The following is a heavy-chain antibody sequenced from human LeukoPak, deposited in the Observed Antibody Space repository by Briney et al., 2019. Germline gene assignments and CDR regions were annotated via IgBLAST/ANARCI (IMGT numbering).Heavy chain of an antibody. Sequence: GGSLRLSCAASGFTLSNYAMSWVRQAPGKGPEWVSVISNSGGGTYYADSVKGRFTISRDISKNTLYLQMNSLRAEDTAVYYCGKNRYSGSLSPFDIWGQGTMVTVSS. J-gene: IGHJ3*02. D-gene: IGHD1-26*01. CDR2: ISNSGGGT. CDR3: GKNRYSGSLSPFDI. CDR1: GFTLSNYA. V-gene: IGHV3-23*01.